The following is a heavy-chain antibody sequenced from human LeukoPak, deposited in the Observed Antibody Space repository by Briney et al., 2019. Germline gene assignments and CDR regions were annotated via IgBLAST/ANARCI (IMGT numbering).Heavy chain of an antibody. CDR3: ARARSGSYYPDWFDP. V-gene: IGHV3-48*02. CDR1: GFTFSSYS. CDR2: ISSSSSTI. J-gene: IGHJ5*02. Sequence: GGSLRLSCAASGFTFSSYSMNWVRQAPGKGLEWVSYISSSSSTIYYADSVKGRFTISRDNAKNSLYLQMNSLRDEDTAVYYCARARSGSYYPDWFDPWGQGILVTVSS. D-gene: IGHD1-26*01.